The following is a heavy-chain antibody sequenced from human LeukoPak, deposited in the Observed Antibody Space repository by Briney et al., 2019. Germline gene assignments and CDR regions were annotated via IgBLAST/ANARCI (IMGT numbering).Heavy chain of an antibody. Sequence: ASVKVSCKASGYTFTSNYIHWVRQAPGQGLEWMGMIYPRDGSTSYAQKFQGRVTVTRDTSTSTVHMELSGLRSEDAAVHYCARDQEGFDYWGQGTLVTVSS. J-gene: IGHJ4*02. CDR3: ARDQEGFDY. CDR2: IYPRDGST. CDR1: GYTFTSNY. V-gene: IGHV1-46*01.